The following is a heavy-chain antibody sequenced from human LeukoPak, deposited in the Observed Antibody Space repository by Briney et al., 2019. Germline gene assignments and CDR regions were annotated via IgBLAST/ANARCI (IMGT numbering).Heavy chain of an antibody. CDR3: ARLRSTNYYDSSMGGAFDI. CDR2: INSDGSST. Sequence: GGSLRLSCAASGFTFSSYWMHWVRQAPGKGLVWVSRINSDGSSTSYADSVKGRFTISRDNAKNTLYLQMNSLRAEDTAVYYCARLRSTNYYDSSMGGAFDIWGQGTMVTVSS. CDR1: GFTFSSYW. D-gene: IGHD3-22*01. J-gene: IGHJ3*02. V-gene: IGHV3-74*01.